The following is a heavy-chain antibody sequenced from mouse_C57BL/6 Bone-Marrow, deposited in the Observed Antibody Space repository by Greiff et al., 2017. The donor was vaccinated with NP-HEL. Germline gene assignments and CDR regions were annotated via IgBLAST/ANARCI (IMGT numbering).Heavy chain of an antibody. CDR3: ARECRQLRPQYYMDY. D-gene: IGHD3-2*02. J-gene: IGHJ2*01. Sequence: QVQLQQPGAELVRPGSSVKLSCKASGYTFTSYWMHWVKQRPIQGLEWIGNIDPSDSETHYNQKFKDKATLTVDKSSSTAYMQLSSLTTEDSAVYNCARECRQLRPQYYMDYWGQGTTRTVSS. CDR2: IDPSDSET. V-gene: IGHV1-52*01. CDR1: GYTFTSYW.